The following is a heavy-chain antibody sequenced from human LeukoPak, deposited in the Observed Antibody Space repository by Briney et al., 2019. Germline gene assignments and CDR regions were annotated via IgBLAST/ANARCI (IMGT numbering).Heavy chain of an antibody. V-gene: IGHV3-48*01. CDR1: GFTFSTYS. CDR2: ISSSSSTI. CDR3: AKGGKWDVTPFDY. D-gene: IGHD1-26*01. Sequence: GGSLRLSCAVSGFTFSTYSMNWVRQAPGKGLEWVSYISSSSSTIYYADSVKGRFTISRDNAKNSLYLQMNSLRAEDTAVYYCAKGGKWDVTPFDYWGQGTLVTVSS. J-gene: IGHJ4*02.